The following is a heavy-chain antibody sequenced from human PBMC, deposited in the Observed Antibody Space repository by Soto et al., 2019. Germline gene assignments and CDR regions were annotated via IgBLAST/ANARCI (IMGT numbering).Heavy chain of an antibody. CDR2: IYYSGST. CDR1: GGSISSGGYY. Sequence: SETLSLTCTVSGGSISSGGYYWSWIRQHPGKGLEWIGYIYYSGSTYYNPSLKSRVTISVDTSKNQFPLKLSSVTAADTAVYYCARDRGYCSSTSCYDWFDPWGQGTLVTVSS. CDR3: ARDRGYCSSTSCYDWFDP. V-gene: IGHV4-31*03. D-gene: IGHD2-2*03. J-gene: IGHJ5*02.